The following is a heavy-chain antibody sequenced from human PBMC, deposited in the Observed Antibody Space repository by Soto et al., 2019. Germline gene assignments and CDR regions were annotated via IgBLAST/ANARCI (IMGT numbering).Heavy chain of an antibody. CDR3: ARHSRDSSGEDFDY. Sequence: GESLKISCNGSGYSFTGYYISWVRQMPGKGLEWMGRMDPSDSYTDYSPSVQGHVTFSVDRSISTAYLQGSSLKASDTAMYFCARHSRDSSGEDFDYWGQGTLVTVSS. CDR2: MDPSDSYT. D-gene: IGHD6-19*01. J-gene: IGHJ4*02. V-gene: IGHV5-10-1*01. CDR1: GYSFTGYY.